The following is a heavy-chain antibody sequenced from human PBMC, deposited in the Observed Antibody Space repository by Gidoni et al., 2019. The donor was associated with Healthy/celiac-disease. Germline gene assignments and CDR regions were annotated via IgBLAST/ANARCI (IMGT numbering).Heavy chain of an antibody. D-gene: IGHD1-7*01. V-gene: IGHV3-53*01. CDR1: GFTVSSHY. CDR3: ARDRITGTTTYYYYDGMDV. Sequence: EVQLVESGGGLIQPGGSLRLSCAASGFTVSSHYMSWVRQAPGKGLEWVSVIYSGGSTYYADAVKGRSTISRDNSKNTLYLQMNSLRAEDTAVYYCARDRITGTTTYYYYDGMDVWGQGTTVTVSS. J-gene: IGHJ6*02. CDR2: IYSGGST.